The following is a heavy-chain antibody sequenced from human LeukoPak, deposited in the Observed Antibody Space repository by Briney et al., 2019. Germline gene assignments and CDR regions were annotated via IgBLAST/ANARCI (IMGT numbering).Heavy chain of an antibody. CDR1: GFTFSSYW. J-gene: IGHJ2*01. CDR2: LNSDGTNT. D-gene: IGHD5-12*01. Sequence: GGSLRLSCAASGFTFSSYWMHWVRQAPGKGLVWVSRLNSDGTNTYHADSVKGRVTISRDNAKNTVYLEMNSLRAEDTAVYYCARGGLRNWYFDLWGRGNLVTVSS. V-gene: IGHV3-74*01. CDR3: ARGGLRNWYFDL.